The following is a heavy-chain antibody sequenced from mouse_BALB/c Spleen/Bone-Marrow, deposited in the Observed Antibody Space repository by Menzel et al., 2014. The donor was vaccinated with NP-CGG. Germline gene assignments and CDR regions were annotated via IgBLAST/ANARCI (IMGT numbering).Heavy chain of an antibody. D-gene: IGHD1-1*01. CDR2: ISPSSGYT. V-gene: IGHV1-7*01. Sequence: QVQLQQSGAELAKPGASVKTSCKASGYTFTSYWMHWVKQRPGQGLEWIGYISPSSGYTDYNQKFKDKATLTADKSSSTAYMQLSSLTSEDSAVYYCARGGYYYGPYYYAMDYWGQGTSVTVSS. J-gene: IGHJ4*01. CDR3: ARGGYYYGPYYYAMDY. CDR1: GYTFTSYW.